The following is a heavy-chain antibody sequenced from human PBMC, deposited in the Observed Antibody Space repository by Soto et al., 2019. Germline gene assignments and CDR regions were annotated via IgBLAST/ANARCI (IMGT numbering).Heavy chain of an antibody. J-gene: IGHJ5*02. CDR1: GGSLSGGDNY. Sequence: SETLSLTCTVSGGSLSGGDNYWSWIRQLPGKGLGWIGHIHYGGSTYYSPSFKSRVILSVDTSKSQFSLNLTSATAADTAVYFCARESGPGSFDWFDAWGQGTPVTVSS. CDR2: IHYGGST. V-gene: IGHV4-30-4*01. D-gene: IGHD3-10*01. CDR3: ARESGPGSFDWFDA.